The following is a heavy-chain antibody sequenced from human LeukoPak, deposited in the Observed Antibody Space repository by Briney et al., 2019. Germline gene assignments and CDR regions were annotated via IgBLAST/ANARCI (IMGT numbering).Heavy chain of an antibody. J-gene: IGHJ4*02. V-gene: IGHV1-46*01. CDR2: INPSGGST. D-gene: IGHD4-23*01. Sequence: ASVKVSCKASGYTFTSYYMHWVRQAPGQGLEWMGIINPSGGSTSYAQKFQGRVTMTRDTSTSTVYMELSSLRSEDTAVYYCARVVAPTTVVTHGSSDYWGQGTLVTVSS. CDR3: ARVVAPTTVVTHGSSDY. CDR1: GYTFTSYY.